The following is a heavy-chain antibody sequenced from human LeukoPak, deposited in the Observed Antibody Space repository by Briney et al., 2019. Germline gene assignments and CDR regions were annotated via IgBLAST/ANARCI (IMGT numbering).Heavy chain of an antibody. V-gene: IGHV4-39*01. J-gene: IGHJ5*02. CDR1: GDSIRGSSFY. D-gene: IGHD3-22*01. CDR2: LSYSGGN. Sequence: ETLSLTCTVSGDSIRGSSFYWGWIRQPPGKGLEWIGSLSYSGGNYYSPSLSSRVSISVDTSNNQFYLNLISVTAADTAVYYCARHGHDTSGNYYVGWFDPWGQGTLVTVSS. CDR3: ARHGHDTSGNYYVGWFDP.